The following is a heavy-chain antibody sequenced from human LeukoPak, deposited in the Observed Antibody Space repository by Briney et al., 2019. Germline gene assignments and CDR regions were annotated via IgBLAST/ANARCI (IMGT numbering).Heavy chain of an antibody. CDR3: ARVLYYDILTGYYFDAFDI. CDR1: GGSISSYY. D-gene: IGHD3-9*01. CDR2: IYTSGST. V-gene: IGHV4-4*07. J-gene: IGHJ3*02. Sequence: SETLSLTCTVSGGSISSYYWSWIRQPAGEGLEWIGRIYTSGSTNYNPSLKSRVTISVDTSKNQFSLKLSSVTAADTAVYYCARVLYYDILTGYYFDAFDIWGQGTMVTVSS.